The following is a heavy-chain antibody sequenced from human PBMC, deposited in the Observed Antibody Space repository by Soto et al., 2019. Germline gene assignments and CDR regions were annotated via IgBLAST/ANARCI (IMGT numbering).Heavy chain of an antibody. CDR3: AGHEGIAAAGIIGGSAFDI. V-gene: IGHV4-39*01. J-gene: IGHJ3*02. CDR1: GGSISSSSYY. Sequence: SETLSLTYTVSGGSISSSSYYWGWIRQPPGKGLEWIGSIYYSGSTYYNPSLKSRVTISVDTSKNQFSLKLSSVTAADTAVYYCAGHEGIAAAGIIGGSAFDIWGQGTMVTVSS. D-gene: IGHD6-13*01. CDR2: IYYSGST.